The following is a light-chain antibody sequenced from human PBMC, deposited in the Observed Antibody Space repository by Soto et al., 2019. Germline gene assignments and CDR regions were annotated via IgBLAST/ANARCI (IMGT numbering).Light chain of an antibody. CDR2: GAS. J-gene: IGKJ1*01. V-gene: IGKV3-15*01. Sequence: EIVLTQSPDTLSLSPGDRATLSCRASQSVSSNYVAWYQQKPGQAPRLLTHGASTRATGIPARFSGSGSGTEFTLTISSRKSEDFAVYYCQQYNNWPQTFGQGTKVDI. CDR3: QQYNNWPQT. CDR1: QSVSSN.